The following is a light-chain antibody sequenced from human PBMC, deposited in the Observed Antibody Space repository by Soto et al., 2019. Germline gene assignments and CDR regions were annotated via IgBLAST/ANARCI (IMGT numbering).Light chain of an antibody. V-gene: IGKV3-20*01. CDR3: QQYNSYPRT. CDR1: QSVSSNF. Sequence: EIVLTQSPGTLSLSPGERATLSCRASQSVSSNFLAWYQQKPGQAPRLLIYGASTRATGIPDRFSGSGSGTDFTLTVSRLEPEDFAVYYCQQYNSYPRTFGQGTKVEIK. CDR2: GAS. J-gene: IGKJ1*01.